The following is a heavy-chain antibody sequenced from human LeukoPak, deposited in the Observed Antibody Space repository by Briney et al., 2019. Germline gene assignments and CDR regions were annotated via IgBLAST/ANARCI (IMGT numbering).Heavy chain of an antibody. CDR2: IYSGGGT. Sequence: GGPLRLSCAASGFTVSSNYMSWVRRAPGRGLEWVSVIYSGGGTYYADSVKGRFTISRDNSKNTLYLQMNSLTAEDTAVYYCARETTVVSAAEYFQHWGQGTLVTVSS. CDR3: ARETTVVSAAEYFQH. CDR1: GFTVSSNY. V-gene: IGHV3-53*01. J-gene: IGHJ1*01. D-gene: IGHD4-23*01.